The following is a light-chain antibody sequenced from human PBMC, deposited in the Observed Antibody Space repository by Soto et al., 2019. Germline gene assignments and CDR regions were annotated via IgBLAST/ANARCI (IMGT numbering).Light chain of an antibody. CDR2: DVS. CDR3: NSYASATTLRGV. J-gene: IGLJ1*01. Sequence: QSALTEPACVSGSPGQSITISCTGTSTDVGGDNYVSWYQQYPGKAPKLIIYDVSSRPSGVSDRFSGSKSGNTASLTISGLQAEDEADYYCNSYASATTLRGVFGVGTKVTVL. CDR1: STDVGGDNY. V-gene: IGLV2-14*03.